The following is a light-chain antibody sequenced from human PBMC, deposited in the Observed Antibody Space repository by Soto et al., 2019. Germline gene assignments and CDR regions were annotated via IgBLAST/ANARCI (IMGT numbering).Light chain of an antibody. J-gene: IGKJ1*01. CDR2: GAS. V-gene: IGKV3-15*01. Sequence: EIVMTQSPATLSVSPGERATLSCRASQSVGSSLAWYQQKPGQAPRLLIYGASTRATGIPARFSGSGSGTEFPLTISSLQSEDFAIYCCQQYNNWPPDRTFGQGTKVEIK. CDR1: QSVGSS. CDR3: QQYNNWPPDRT.